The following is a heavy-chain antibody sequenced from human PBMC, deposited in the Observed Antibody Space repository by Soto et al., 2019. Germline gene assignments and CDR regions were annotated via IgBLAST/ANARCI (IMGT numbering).Heavy chain of an antibody. V-gene: IGHV3-33*01. J-gene: IGHJ4*02. CDR2: IWYDGSHK. CDR1: GFTFSTYG. D-gene: IGHD1-26*01. Sequence: QVQLVESGGGVVQPGRSLRLSCAASGFTFSTYGMHWVRQAPGMGLEWVAVIWYDGSHKDYEDSVKGRFTISRDNSKNTLYLQMNSLRDEDAAVYYCARAVGPFDYWGQGTLVTVSS. CDR3: ARAVGPFDY.